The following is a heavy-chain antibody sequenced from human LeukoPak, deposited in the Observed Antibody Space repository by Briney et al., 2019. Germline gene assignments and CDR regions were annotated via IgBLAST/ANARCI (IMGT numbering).Heavy chain of an antibody. Sequence: SETLSLTCTVSGGSISSYYWSWIRQPPGKGLEWIGYIYYSGSTNYNPSLQSRVTISVDTSKNQFSLKLSSVTAADTAVYYCARARRFHGSGSYYTPYYYYGMDVWGQGTTVTVSS. J-gene: IGHJ6*02. V-gene: IGHV4-59*01. CDR3: ARARRFHGSGSYYTPYYYYGMDV. D-gene: IGHD3-10*01. CDR1: GGSISSYY. CDR2: IYYSGST.